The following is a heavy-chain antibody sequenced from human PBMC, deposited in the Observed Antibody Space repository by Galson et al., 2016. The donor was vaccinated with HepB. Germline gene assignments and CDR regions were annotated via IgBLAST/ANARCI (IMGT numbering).Heavy chain of an antibody. CDR3: TTDTRFAYLFDY. Sequence: SLRLSCAAPGFTFSNAWMSWVRQAPGKGLEWVGRIKSKSDGGTTDYAAPVKGRFTISRDDSTNTLYLQMNSLKTEDTAVYYCTTDTRFAYLFDYWGQGTLVTVSS. V-gene: IGHV3-15*01. CDR1: GFTFSNAW. CDR2: IKSKSDGGTT. J-gene: IGHJ4*02. D-gene: IGHD3-10*01.